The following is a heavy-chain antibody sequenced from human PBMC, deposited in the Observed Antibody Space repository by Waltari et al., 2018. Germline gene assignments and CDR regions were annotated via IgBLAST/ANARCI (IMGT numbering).Heavy chain of an antibody. CDR2: LRGTRANT. CDR3: AKDRSFMPGSWHPLDY. CDR1: GFTFSSYA. D-gene: IGHD6-13*01. J-gene: IGHJ4*02. Sequence: EVQLLESGGGLVQPGGSLRLSCAASGFTFSSYAMTWVRQAPGKGAGWVSVLRGTRANTHYADSVKGRFTISRDNSQNTLYLQMNSLRVEDTAVYYCAKDRSFMPGSWHPLDYWGQGALVTVSS. V-gene: IGHV3-23*01.